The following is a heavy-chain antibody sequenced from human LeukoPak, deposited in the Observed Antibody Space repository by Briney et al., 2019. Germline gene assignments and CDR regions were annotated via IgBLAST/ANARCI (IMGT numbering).Heavy chain of an antibody. D-gene: IGHD2-15*01. V-gene: IGHV1-46*01. CDR2: INPSGGST. CDR3: ARDGPDYSRMDV. J-gene: IGHJ6*03. Sequence: ASVKLSCKASGYTFTSYYMHWVRQAPGQGLEWMGIINPSGGSTSYAQKFQGRVTMTRDTSTSTVYMELSSLRSEDTAVYYCARDGPDYSRMDVWGKGTTVTISS. CDR1: GYTFTSYY.